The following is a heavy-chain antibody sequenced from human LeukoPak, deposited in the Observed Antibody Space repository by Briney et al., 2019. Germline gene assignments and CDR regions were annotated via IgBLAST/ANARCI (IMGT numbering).Heavy chain of an antibody. CDR2: IGTAGDT. CDR3: TTGIGNYYYY. D-gene: IGHD3-10*01. V-gene: IGHV3-13*01. CDR1: GFTFSSYD. J-gene: IGHJ4*02. Sequence: GGSLRLSCAASGFTFSSYDMHWVRQATGKGLEWVSAIGTAGDTYYPGSVKGRFTISRDNAKNTLYLQMDSLRAEDTAVYYCTTGIGNYYYYWGQGTLVTVAS.